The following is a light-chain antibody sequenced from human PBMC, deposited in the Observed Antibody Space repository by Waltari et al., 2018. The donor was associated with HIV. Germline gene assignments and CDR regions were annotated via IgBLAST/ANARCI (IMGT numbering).Light chain of an antibody. CDR1: QSVSSSY. CDR2: CAS. V-gene: IGKV3-20*01. CDR3: QQYGSSPLT. J-gene: IGKJ4*01. Sequence: EIVLTQAPGTLSLSQGERATLSCRASQSVSSSYLAWYQQKPGQAPRLLIYCASSRATGIPDRFSGSGSGTDFTLTISRLEPEDFAVYYCQQYGSSPLTFGGGTKVEIK.